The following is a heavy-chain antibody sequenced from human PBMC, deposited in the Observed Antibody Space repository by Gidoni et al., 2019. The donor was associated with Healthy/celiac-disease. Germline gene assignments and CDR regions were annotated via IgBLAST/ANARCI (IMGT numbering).Heavy chain of an antibody. V-gene: IGHV4-34*01. CDR1: GGSFSGYY. Sequence: QVQLQQWGAGLLQPSETLSLTCAVYGGSFSGYYWSWIRQPPGKGLEWIGEINHSGSTNYNPSLKSRVTISVDTSKNQFSLKLSSVTAADTAVYYCARASGWSVTTIFDYWGQGTLVTVSS. CDR2: INHSGST. D-gene: IGHD4-17*01. CDR3: ARASGWSVTTIFDY. J-gene: IGHJ4*02.